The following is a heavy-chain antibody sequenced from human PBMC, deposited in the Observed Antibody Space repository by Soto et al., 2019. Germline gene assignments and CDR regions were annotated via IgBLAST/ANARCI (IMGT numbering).Heavy chain of an antibody. D-gene: IGHD4-4*01. V-gene: IGHV3-21*01. CDR1: VFGFSTFS. Sequence: VGSVRLSCASSVFGFSTFSINWVRHSPGKGLEWLSSISSSGDYIYYAGSVKGRFTISRDNAKNSVFLQMDSLRADDTALYFCARDSNNSQQGMEVWGHGTAVTVSS. CDR2: ISSSGDYI. J-gene: IGHJ6*01. CDR3: ARDSNNSQQGMEV.